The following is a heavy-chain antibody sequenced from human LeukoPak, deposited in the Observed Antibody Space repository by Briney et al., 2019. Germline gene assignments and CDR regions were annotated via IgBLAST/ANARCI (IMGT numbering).Heavy chain of an antibody. V-gene: IGHV3-30-3*01. CDR1: GFTLRSYA. D-gene: IGHD4-17*01. CDR3: ARGDDYGDPYFDY. Sequence: GRSLRLSCAASGFTLRSYAMHWVRQAPGKGLEWVAVISYDGSNKYYADSVKGRFTISRDNSKNTLYLQMNSLRAEDTAVYYCARGDDYGDPYFDYWGQGTLVTVSS. J-gene: IGHJ4*02. CDR2: ISYDGSNK.